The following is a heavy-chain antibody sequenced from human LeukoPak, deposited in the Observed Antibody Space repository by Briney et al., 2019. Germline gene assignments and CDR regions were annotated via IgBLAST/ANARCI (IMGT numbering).Heavy chain of an antibody. J-gene: IGHJ5*02. V-gene: IGHV1-18*01. CDR3: ARNMITFGGVLFRRFDP. CDR2: ISAYNGNT. Sequence: GASVKVSCKASGYTFTCYGISWVRQAPGQGLEWMGWISAYNGNTNYAQKLQGRVTMTTDTSTSTAYMELRSLRSDDTAVYYCARNMITFGGVLFRRFDPWGQGTLVTVSS. CDR1: GYTFTCYG. D-gene: IGHD3-16*01.